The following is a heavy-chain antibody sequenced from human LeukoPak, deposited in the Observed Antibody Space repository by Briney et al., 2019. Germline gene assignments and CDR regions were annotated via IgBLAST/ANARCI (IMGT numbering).Heavy chain of an antibody. V-gene: IGHV3-48*03. CDR2: ICSRGSTI. CDR1: GFTFSSYE. J-gene: IGHJ3*02. D-gene: IGHD3-22*01. Sequence: QPGGSLRLSCAASGFTFSSYEMNWVRQAPGEGLEWVSYICSRGSTIYYAESVKGRFTISRDNAKNSLYLQMNNLRAENTAVYYCARVGYYDSSGYYSGAFDIWGQGTMVTVSS. CDR3: ARVGYYDSSGYYSGAFDI.